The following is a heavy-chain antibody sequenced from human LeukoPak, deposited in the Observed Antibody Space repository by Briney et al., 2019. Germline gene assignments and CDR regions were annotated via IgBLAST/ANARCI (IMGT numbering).Heavy chain of an antibody. CDR3: AKSDYGDYVAHDY. Sequence: PGGSLRLSCAASGSTFSSYAMSWVRQAPGKGLEWVSAISGSGGSTYYAGSVKGRFTISRDNSKNTLYLQMNSLRAEDTAVYYCAKSDYGDYVAHDYWGQGTLVTVSS. CDR1: GSTFSSYA. D-gene: IGHD4-17*01. J-gene: IGHJ4*02. CDR2: ISGSGGST. V-gene: IGHV3-23*01.